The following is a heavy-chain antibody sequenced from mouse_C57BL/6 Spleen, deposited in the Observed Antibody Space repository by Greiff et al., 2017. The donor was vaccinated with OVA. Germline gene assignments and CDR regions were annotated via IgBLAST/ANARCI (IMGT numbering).Heavy chain of an antibody. D-gene: IGHD2-4*01. V-gene: IGHV3-6*01. CDR2: ISYDGSN. Sequence: EVKLQESGPGLVKPSQSLSLTCSVTGYSITSGYYWNWIRQFPGNKLEWMGYISYDGSNNYNPSLKNRISITRDTSKNQFFLKLNSVTTEDTATYYCARRVDYDEAYWGQGTLVTVSA. J-gene: IGHJ3*01. CDR1: GYSITSGYY. CDR3: ARRVDYDEAY.